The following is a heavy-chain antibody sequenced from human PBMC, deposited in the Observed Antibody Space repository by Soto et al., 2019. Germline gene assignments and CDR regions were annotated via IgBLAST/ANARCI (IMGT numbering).Heavy chain of an antibody. D-gene: IGHD6-13*01. J-gene: IGHJ6*02. CDR3: AKDFSSWYVYYYYYYGMDV. CDR1: GFTFSSYG. CDR2: ISYDGSNK. Sequence: GGSLRLSCAASGFTFSSYGMHWVRQAPGQGLEWVAVISYDGSNKYYADSVKGRFTISRDNSKNTLYLQMNSLRAEDTAVYYCAKDFSSWYVYYYYYYGMDVWGQGTTVTVSS. V-gene: IGHV3-30*18.